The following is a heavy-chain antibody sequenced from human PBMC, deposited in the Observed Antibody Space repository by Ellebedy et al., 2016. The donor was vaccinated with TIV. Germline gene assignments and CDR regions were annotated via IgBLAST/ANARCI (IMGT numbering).Heavy chain of an antibody. J-gene: IGHJ4*02. V-gene: IGHV3-11*01. CDR1: GFTFSDYY. D-gene: IGHD2-2*01. CDR2: IGPSGTNI. Sequence: GESLKISXAASGFTFSDYYMSWIRQAPGKGLEWVSYIGPSGTNIYYPDSMKGRFTISRDNAKNSLDLQMNSLRAEDTAVYYCAKPRCSSTSCYVFDYWGQGTLVTVSS. CDR3: AKPRCSSTSCYVFDY.